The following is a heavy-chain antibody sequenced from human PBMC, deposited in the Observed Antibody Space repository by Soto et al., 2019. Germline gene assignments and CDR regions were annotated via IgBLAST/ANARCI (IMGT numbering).Heavy chain of an antibody. J-gene: IGHJ4*02. CDR3: ARGVPITPWTFDY. CDR2: IYSGGST. D-gene: IGHD5-12*01. CDR1: GFTVSSTY. Sequence: EVQVVESGGGLIQPGGSLRLSCAASGFTVSSTYMSWVRQAPGKGLEWISIIYSGGSTFYADSVKGRFTISRDNSKNTLYLQMNSLRAEDTAVYYCARGVPITPWTFDYRGQGTLVTVSS. V-gene: IGHV3-53*01.